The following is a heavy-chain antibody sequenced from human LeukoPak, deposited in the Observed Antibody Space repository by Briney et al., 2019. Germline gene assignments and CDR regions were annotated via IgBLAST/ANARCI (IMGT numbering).Heavy chain of an antibody. J-gene: IGHJ4*02. D-gene: IGHD1-1*01. V-gene: IGHV3-30-3*01. Sequence: HTGGSLRLSCAASGFTFSSYAMHWVRQAPGKGLEWVAVISYDGSNKYYADSVKGRFTISRDNSKNTLFLQMNSLRAEDTAVYYCAREVGNEVFGFDYWGQGTLVTVSS. CDR1: GFTFSSYA. CDR3: AREVGNEVFGFDY. CDR2: ISYDGSNK.